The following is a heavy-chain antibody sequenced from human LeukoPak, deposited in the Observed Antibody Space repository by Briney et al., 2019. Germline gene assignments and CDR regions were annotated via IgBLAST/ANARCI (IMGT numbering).Heavy chain of an antibody. CDR3: ARRSAAARTNWFDP. J-gene: IGHJ5*02. Sequence: SETLSLTCAVYGGSFSGYYWSWIRQPPGKGLEWIGEINHSGSTNYNPSLKSRVTISVDTSKNQFSLKLSSVTAADTAVYYCARRSAAARTNWFDPWGQGTLVTVSS. CDR1: GGSFSGYY. D-gene: IGHD2-15*01. V-gene: IGHV4-34*01. CDR2: INHSGST.